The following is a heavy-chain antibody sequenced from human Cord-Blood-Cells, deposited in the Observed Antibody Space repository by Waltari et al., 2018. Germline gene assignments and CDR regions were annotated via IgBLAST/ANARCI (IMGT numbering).Heavy chain of an antibody. CDR1: GYTFTGYY. D-gene: IGHD6-19*01. Sequence: QVQLVQSGAEVKKPGASVKVSCKASGYTFTGYYMHWVRKAPGQGLEWMGWINPNSGGTNYAQKFQGWVTMTRDTSISTAYMELSRLRSDDTAVYYCARDPSIAVAGTGYFDYWGQGTLVTVSS. CDR2: INPNSGGT. V-gene: IGHV1-2*04. CDR3: ARDPSIAVAGTGYFDY. J-gene: IGHJ4*02.